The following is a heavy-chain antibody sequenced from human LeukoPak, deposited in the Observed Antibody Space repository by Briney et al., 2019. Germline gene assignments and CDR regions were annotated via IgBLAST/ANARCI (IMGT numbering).Heavy chain of an antibody. D-gene: IGHD3-10*01. J-gene: IGHJ3*02. Sequence: SETLSLTCTVSGGSISSGSYYWSWIRQPPGKGLEWIVYIYYSGSTHYNPSLKSRVIILVDMSKKQFSLKLSSVTAADTDVYYCAGGLLRGVISDAFDIWGQGTMVTVSS. V-gene: IGHV4-30-4*08. CDR2: IYYSGST. CDR3: AGGLLRGVISDAFDI. CDR1: GGSISSGSYY.